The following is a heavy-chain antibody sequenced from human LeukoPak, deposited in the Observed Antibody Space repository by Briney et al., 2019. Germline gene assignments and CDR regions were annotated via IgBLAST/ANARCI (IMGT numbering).Heavy chain of an antibody. V-gene: IGHV4-39*01. Sequence: PSETLSLTCTVSGGSISSSSYYWGWIRQPPGKGLEWIGSIYYSGSTYYNPSLKSRVTISVDTSKNQFSLKLSSVTAADTAVYYCARSDTIFGVVIPPINWFDPWGQGTLVTVSS. CDR3: ARSDTIFGVVIPPINWFDP. J-gene: IGHJ5*02. CDR2: IYYSGST. D-gene: IGHD3-3*01. CDR1: GGSISSSSYY.